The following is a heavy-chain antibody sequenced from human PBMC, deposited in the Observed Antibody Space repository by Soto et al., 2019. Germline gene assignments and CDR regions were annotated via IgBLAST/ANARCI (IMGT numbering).Heavy chain of an antibody. Sequence: GGSLRLSCAASGFTFSDYYMSWIRQAPGKGLEWVSYISSSSSYTNYADSVKGRFTISRDNAKNSLYLQMNSLRAEDTAVYYCARTHGRMGYSSSWYKVWFDPWGQGTLVTVSS. CDR1: GFTFSDYY. V-gene: IGHV3-11*06. CDR2: ISSSSSYT. CDR3: ARTHGRMGYSSSWYKVWFDP. J-gene: IGHJ5*02. D-gene: IGHD6-13*01.